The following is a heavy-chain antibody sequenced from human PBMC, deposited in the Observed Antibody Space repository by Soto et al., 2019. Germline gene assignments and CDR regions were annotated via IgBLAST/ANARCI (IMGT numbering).Heavy chain of an antibody. Sequence: SVTMRLPWTVAGGYIIDHCWSWIMKTQGKGLEWIGYIYYSGSTNYNPSLKSRVTISVDTSKNQFSLKLISVTAADTAVYYCARHPGHDPYGDYSWWFDPWVQGTLVTVSS. CDR1: GGYIIDHC. J-gene: IGHJ5*02. CDR2: IYYSGST. D-gene: IGHD4-17*01. V-gene: IGHV4-59*08. CDR3: ARHPGHDPYGDYSWWFDP.